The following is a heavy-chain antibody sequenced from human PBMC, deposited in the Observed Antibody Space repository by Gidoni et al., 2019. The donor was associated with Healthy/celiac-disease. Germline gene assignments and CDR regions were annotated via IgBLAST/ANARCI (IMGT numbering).Heavy chain of an antibody. CDR1: GFTFSSYS. Sequence: EVQLGESGGGLVKPGGSLRLSCAASGFTFSSYSMNWVRQAPGKGLEWVSSISSSSSYLYYADSVKGLFTISRDNAKNSLYLQMNSLRAEDTAVYYCARAKIAVAGTFDYWGQGTLVTVSS. D-gene: IGHD6-19*01. J-gene: IGHJ4*02. CDR2: ISSSSSYL. CDR3: ARAKIAVAGTFDY. V-gene: IGHV3-21*01.